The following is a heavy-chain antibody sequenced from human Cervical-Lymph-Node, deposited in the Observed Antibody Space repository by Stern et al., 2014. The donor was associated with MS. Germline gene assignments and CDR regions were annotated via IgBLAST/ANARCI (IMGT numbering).Heavy chain of an antibody. J-gene: IGHJ6*02. CDR2: IYYRGTT. Sequence: QLQLQESGPGLVKPSQTLSLTCTVSGGSISSDNYYWTWIRQHPGQGLEWIGHIYYRGTTYYNPSLKSRVSITVDTSKNLFSLRLSSVTAADPAVYYCARDHFTTSLDVWGHGTTVTVS. CDR1: GGSISSDNYY. V-gene: IGHV4-31*03. CDR3: ARDHFTTSLDV. D-gene: IGHD2-2*01.